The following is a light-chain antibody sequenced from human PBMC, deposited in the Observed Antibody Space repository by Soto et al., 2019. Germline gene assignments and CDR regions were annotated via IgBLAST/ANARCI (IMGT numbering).Light chain of an antibody. J-gene: IGLJ1*01. CDR2: SNN. CDR3: AEWDDSLNGYV. Sequence: QSVLTQQPSASGTPGQRVTISCSGSSSNIVSNTVNWYQQLPGTAPKLLIYSNNQRPSGVPDRFSGSKSGTSASLAISGLQSEDEADYYCAEWDDSLNGYVFGTGTKVTVL. CDR1: SSNIVSNT. V-gene: IGLV1-44*01.